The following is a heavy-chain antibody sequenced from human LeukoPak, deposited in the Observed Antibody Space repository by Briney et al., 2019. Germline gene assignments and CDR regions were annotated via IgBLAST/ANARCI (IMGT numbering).Heavy chain of an antibody. CDR3: ARRKTSFYDSSGYEDYFDY. V-gene: IGHV5-51*01. CDR2: IYPGDSDT. CDR1: GYSFTSYW. J-gene: IGHJ4*02. D-gene: IGHD3-22*01. Sequence: GESLKISCKGSGYSFTSYWIGWVRQMPGKGLGWMGIIYPGDSDTRYSPSFQGQVTISADKSISTAYLQWSSLKASDTAMYYCARRKTSFYDSSGYEDYFDYWGQGTLVTVSS.